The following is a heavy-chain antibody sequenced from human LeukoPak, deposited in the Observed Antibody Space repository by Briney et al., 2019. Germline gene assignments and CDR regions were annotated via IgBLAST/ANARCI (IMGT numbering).Heavy chain of an antibody. CDR1: GGSISTYF. J-gene: IGHJ5*02. V-gene: IGHV4-59*01. CDR2: ISFTGTT. D-gene: IGHD2-15*01. CDR3: ARYHQPSGPNWLDR. Sequence: SETLSLTCTVSGGSISTYFWTWIRQFPGKGLEWIGYISFTGTTSYTPSLTSRVTISVDTSKNQFSLSLSSVTAADTAVYYCARYHQPSGPNWLDRWGQGTLVTVSS.